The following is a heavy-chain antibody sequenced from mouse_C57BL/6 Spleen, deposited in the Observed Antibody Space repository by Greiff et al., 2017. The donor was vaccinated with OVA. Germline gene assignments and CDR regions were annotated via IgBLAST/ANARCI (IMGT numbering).Heavy chain of an antibody. V-gene: IGHV3-6*01. CDR2: ISYDGSN. D-gene: IGHD2-1*01. J-gene: IGHJ2*01. Sequence: ESGPGLVKPSQSLSLTCSVTGYSITSGYYWNWIRQFPGNKLEWMGYISYDGSNNYNPSLKNRISITRDTSKNQFFLKLNSVTTEDTATYYCARDGNPYFDYWGQGTTLTVSS. CDR3: ARDGNPYFDY. CDR1: GYSITSGYY.